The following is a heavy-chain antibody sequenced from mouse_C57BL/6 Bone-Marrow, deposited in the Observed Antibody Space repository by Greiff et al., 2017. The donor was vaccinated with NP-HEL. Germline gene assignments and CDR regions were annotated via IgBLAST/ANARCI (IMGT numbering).Heavy chain of an antibody. CDR1: GYTFTSYT. CDR3: ARWDYYSNHWYFDV. J-gene: IGHJ1*03. Sequence: VQLQQSGAELARPGASVKMSCKASGYTFTSYTMHWVKQRPGQGLEWIGYINPSSGYTKYNQKFKDKATLTADKSSSTAYMQLSSLTSEDSAVYNCARWDYYSNHWYFDVWGTGTTVTVSS. V-gene: IGHV1-4*01. CDR2: INPSSGYT. D-gene: IGHD2-5*01.